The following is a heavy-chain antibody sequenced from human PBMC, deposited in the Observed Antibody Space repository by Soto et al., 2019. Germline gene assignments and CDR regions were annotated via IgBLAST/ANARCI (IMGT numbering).Heavy chain of an antibody. V-gene: IGHV4-31*03. D-gene: IGHD2-2*02. Sequence: TLSLTCTVSGGSISSCDYYWSWIRQHPVKGLEWIGYIYYSGSTYYNPSLKSRVTISVDTSKNQFSLKLSSVTAADTAVYYCARVFVGCSSTSCYTGLYYYFGMDVWGQGTTVNVSS. CDR2: IYYSGST. CDR1: GGSISSCDYY. CDR3: ARVFVGCSSTSCYTGLYYYFGMDV. J-gene: IGHJ6*02.